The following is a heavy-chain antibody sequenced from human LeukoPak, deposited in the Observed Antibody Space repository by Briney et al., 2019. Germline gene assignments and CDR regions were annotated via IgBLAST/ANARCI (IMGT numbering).Heavy chain of an antibody. CDR3: AKDSNWAFDY. CDR2: IREDGGDK. V-gene: IGHV3-30*02. J-gene: IGHJ4*02. D-gene: IGHD3-16*01. CDR1: GFTFSRNG. Sequence: GGSLRLSCGASGFTFSRNGMHWVRQAPGKGLEWVAYIREDGGDKCYADSVKGRFTISRGTSKNMLYMQMNSLRVEDTAVYYCAKDSNWAFDYWGQGTLVSVSS.